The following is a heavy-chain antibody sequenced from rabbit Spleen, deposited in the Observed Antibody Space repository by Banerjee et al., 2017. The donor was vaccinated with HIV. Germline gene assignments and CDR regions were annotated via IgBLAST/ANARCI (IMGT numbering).Heavy chain of an antibody. J-gene: IGHJ4*01. V-gene: IGHV1S45*01. Sequence: QEQLVESGGGLVQPEGSLTLTCTVSGFSLSSYGVSWVRQAPGKGLEWIGYIRSGGAFYASWAKGRFTISKTSSTTVTLQMTSLTVADTATYFCARDDASSIAYDYDLWGPGTLVTVS. D-gene: IGHD4-2*01. CDR3: ARDDASSIAYDYDL. CDR1: GFSLSSYG. CDR2: IRSGGA.